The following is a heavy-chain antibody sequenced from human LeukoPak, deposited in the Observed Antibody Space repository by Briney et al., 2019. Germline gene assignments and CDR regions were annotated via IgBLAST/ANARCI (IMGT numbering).Heavy chain of an antibody. Sequence: ASVKVSCKASGYTFTSYDINWVRQATGQGLEWMGWMNPNSGNTGYAQKFQGRVTMTRNTSISTAYMELSSLRSEDTAVYYRARATPHYYYWSGGICYGHNCFDPWGQGTLVTVSS. J-gene: IGHJ5*02. D-gene: IGHD2-15*01. CDR1: GYTFTSYD. CDR2: MNPNSGNT. CDR3: ARATPHYYYWSGGICYGHNCFDP. V-gene: IGHV1-8*01.